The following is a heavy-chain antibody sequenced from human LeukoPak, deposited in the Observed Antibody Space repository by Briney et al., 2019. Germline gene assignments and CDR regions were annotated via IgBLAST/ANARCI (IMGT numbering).Heavy chain of an antibody. CDR3: ASLGGLSRAFDI. V-gene: IGHV4-31*03. J-gene: IGHJ3*02. CDR2: IYYSGST. D-gene: IGHD3-16*01. CDR1: GGSISSGGYY. Sequence: SETLSLTCTVSGGSISSGGYYWSWIRQHPGKGLEWIGYIYYSGSTYYNPSLKSRVAISVDTSKNQFSLKLSSVTAADTAVYYCASLGGLSRAFDIWGQGTMVTVSS.